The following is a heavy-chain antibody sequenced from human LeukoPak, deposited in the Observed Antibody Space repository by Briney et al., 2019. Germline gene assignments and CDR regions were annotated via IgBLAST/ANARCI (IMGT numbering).Heavy chain of an antibody. Sequence: GGSLRLSCAASGFTFDSYAMHWVRQAPGKGLEWVAVISYDGSDKYSADSVKGRFTISRDNSKNTLYLQMNSLRPEDTAVYYCAKEGFDSWGQGTLVTVSS. J-gene: IGHJ4*02. CDR2: ISYDGSDK. V-gene: IGHV3-30-3*01. CDR1: GFTFDSYA. CDR3: AKEGFDS.